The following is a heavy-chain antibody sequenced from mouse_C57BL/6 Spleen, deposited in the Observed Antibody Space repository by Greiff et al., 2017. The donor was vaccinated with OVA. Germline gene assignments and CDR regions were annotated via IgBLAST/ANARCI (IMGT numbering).Heavy chain of an antibody. CDR2: IYPGDGDT. J-gene: IGHJ4*01. D-gene: IGHD1-1*01. CDR3: ARTQFITTDAMDY. Sequence: VQLQQSGAELVKPGASVKISCKASGYAFSSYWMNWVKQRPGKGLEWIGQIYPGDGDTNYNGKFKGKATLTADKSSSTAYMQLSSLTSEDSAVYFCARTQFITTDAMDYWGQGTSVTVSS. V-gene: IGHV1-80*01. CDR1: GYAFSSYW.